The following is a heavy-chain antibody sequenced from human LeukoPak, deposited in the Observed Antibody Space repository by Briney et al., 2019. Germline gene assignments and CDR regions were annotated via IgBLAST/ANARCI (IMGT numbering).Heavy chain of an antibody. J-gene: IGHJ4*02. D-gene: IGHD6-13*01. CDR3: ARDGIAAAASDH. CDR2: IWYDGSEK. V-gene: IGHV3-33*01. Sequence: GGSLRLSCAASGFTFSSYGMHGVRQAPGKGLEWVAVIWYDGSEKYYVDSVKGRFTISRDNAKNSLYLQMSSLRAEDTAVYYCARDGIAAAASDHWGQGTLVTVSS. CDR1: GFTFSSYG.